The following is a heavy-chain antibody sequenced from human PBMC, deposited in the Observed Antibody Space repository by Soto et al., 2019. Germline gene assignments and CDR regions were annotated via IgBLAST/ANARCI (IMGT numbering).Heavy chain of an antibody. Sequence: PGGSLSLSCAASGFTFSSYGMRWVRQAPGKGLEYVSVISSNGGSKYYANSVKGRFTISRDNSKNTLYLQMGSLRAEDMAVYYCARAPLIAAAGTLAEYFQHWGQGTLVTVSS. CDR1: GFTFSSYG. CDR3: ARAPLIAAAGTLAEYFQH. CDR2: ISSNGGSK. J-gene: IGHJ1*01. V-gene: IGHV3-64*01. D-gene: IGHD6-13*01.